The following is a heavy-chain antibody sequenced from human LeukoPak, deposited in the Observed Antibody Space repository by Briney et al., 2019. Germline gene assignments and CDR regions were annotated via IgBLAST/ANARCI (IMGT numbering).Heavy chain of an antibody. Sequence: QSGGSLRLSCAASGFTVSSNYMSWVRQAPGKGLEWVSVIYSGGSTYYADSVRGRFTISRDNSKNTLYLQMNSLRAEDTAVYYCARRYGSGSYSRGWGQGTLVTVSS. J-gene: IGHJ4*02. CDR2: IYSGGST. CDR3: ARRYGSGSYSRG. CDR1: GFTVSSNY. D-gene: IGHD3-10*01. V-gene: IGHV3-66*04.